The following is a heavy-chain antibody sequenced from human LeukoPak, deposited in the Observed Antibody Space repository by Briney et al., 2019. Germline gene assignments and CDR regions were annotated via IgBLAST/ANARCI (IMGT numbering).Heavy chain of an antibody. V-gene: IGHV3-23*01. CDR1: GFTFSSYA. D-gene: IGHD6-19*01. J-gene: IGHJ4*02. CDR2: ISGSGGST. Sequence: PGGSLRLSCAASGFTFSSYAMSWVRQAPGKGLEWVSAISGSGGSTNYADSVKGRFTISRDNSKNTLYLQMNSLRAEDTAVYYCAKVKVAGITTPGYFDYWGQGTLVTVSS. CDR3: AKVKVAGITTPGYFDY.